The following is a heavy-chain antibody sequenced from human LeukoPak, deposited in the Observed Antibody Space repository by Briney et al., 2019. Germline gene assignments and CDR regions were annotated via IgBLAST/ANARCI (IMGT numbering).Heavy chain of an antibody. V-gene: IGHV4-38-2*02. J-gene: IGHJ6*03. Sequence: PAETLSLTCTVSGYSISSGYYWVWIRQPPGEGLEGIGFICHSGTTYYDPSLKSRITISGDTSKNQFSLKLSTVTAADTAMYYCARDQPYMDVWGKGTTVTVSS. CDR2: ICHSGTT. CDR3: ARDQPYMDV. CDR1: GYSISSGYY.